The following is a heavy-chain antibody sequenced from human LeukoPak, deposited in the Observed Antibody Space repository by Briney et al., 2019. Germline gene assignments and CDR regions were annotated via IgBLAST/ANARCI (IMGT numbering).Heavy chain of an antibody. V-gene: IGHV7-4-1*02. CDR2: INTNTGNP. CDR3: ARDSGGTAMVSDY. CDR1: GGTFSSYA. J-gene: IGHJ4*02. Sequence: ASVKVSCKASGGTFSSYAISWVRQAPGQGLEWMGWINTNTGNPTYAQGFTGRFVFSLDTSVSTAYLQISSLKAEDTAVYYCARDSGGTAMVSDYWGQGTLVTVSS. D-gene: IGHD5-18*01.